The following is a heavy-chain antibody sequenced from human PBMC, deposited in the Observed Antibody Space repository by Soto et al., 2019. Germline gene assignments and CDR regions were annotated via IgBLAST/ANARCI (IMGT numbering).Heavy chain of an antibody. V-gene: IGHV3-74*01. Sequence: PGGSLRLSCAASGFMFSSYWMHWVRQVPGKGPVWASRIKSDGSTTSYADSVKGRFTISRDNAKNTLYLQMNSLRAEDTAVYYCARGLGYSSGKNWGQGTLVTVSS. J-gene: IGHJ4*02. CDR2: IKSDGSTT. D-gene: IGHD6-19*01. CDR3: ARGLGYSSGKN. CDR1: GFMFSSYW.